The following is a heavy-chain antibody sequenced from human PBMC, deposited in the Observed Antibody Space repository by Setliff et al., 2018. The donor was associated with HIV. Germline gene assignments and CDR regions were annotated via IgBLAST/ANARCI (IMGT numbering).Heavy chain of an antibody. Sequence: ASVKVSCKASGYSFRNYGVTWVRQAPGQGLEWLGWINPYNAKTNYAQNLQDRVTMTTDTSTSTAYMELRSLTSDDTAVYYCARDSGALYCSSTSCYAYWGQGTVVTSPQ. CDR1: GYSFRNYG. CDR3: ARDSGALYCSSTSCYAY. CDR2: INPYNAKT. D-gene: IGHD2-2*01. J-gene: IGHJ4*02. V-gene: IGHV1-18*01.